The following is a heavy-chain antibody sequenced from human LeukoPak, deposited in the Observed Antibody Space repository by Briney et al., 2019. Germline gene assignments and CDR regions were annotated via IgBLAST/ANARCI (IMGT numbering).Heavy chain of an antibody. CDR2: IKKDGSEK. Sequence: GGSLRLSCAASGFTFSGYWMSWVRQAPGKGLEWVANIKKDGSEKYYADSVKGRFTISRDNAKKSLYLQMSSLRAEDTAVYYCADGYGLFHHCGQGTLDTVAS. CDR3: ADGYGLFHH. J-gene: IGHJ1*01. V-gene: IGHV3-7*01. CDR1: GFTFSGYW. D-gene: IGHD5-24*01.